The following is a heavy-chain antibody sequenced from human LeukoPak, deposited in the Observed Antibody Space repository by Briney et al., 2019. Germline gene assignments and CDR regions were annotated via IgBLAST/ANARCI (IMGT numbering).Heavy chain of an antibody. D-gene: IGHD3-22*01. V-gene: IGHV3-20*01. CDR2: VIWNGSST. CDR3: ARGIMRGYYDSSGYYFPDY. J-gene: IGHJ4*02. CDR1: GFTFTTYW. Sequence: GRCLRLACAAAGFTFTTYWMSWARQAAGKWLGWLSVVIWNGSSTCYADSVKGRFTISRDNAKNSLYLQMNSLRAEDTASYHCARGIMRGYYDSSGYYFPDYWGQGTLVTVSS.